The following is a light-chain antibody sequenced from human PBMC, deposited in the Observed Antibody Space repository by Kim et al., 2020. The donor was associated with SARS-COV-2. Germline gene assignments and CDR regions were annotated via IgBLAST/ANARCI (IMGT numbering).Light chain of an antibody. Sequence: SYELTQPLSVSVALGQTVTITCGGNHIGSKNVHWCQQKPGQAPVLVIYRDNNRPSGIPERFSGSNSGNTATLTISRAQAGDEADYYCQVWDRSTASYVFGNGTKVPVL. CDR2: RDN. CDR3: QVWDRSTASYV. V-gene: IGLV3-9*01. CDR1: HIGSKN. J-gene: IGLJ1*01.